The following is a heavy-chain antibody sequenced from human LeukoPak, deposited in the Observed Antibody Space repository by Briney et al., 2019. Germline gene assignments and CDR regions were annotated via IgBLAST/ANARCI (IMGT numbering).Heavy chain of an antibody. Sequence: ASVKVSCKASGYTFTDYYMHWVRQAPGQGLEWMGWINPNSGGTNYAQRFQGRVTMTRDTSISTAYMELSRLTSDDTAMYYCARGTETYCSGGSCLLHDYWGQGTLVTVSS. CDR1: GYTFTDYY. J-gene: IGHJ4*02. D-gene: IGHD2-15*01. CDR2: INPNSGGT. V-gene: IGHV1-2*02. CDR3: ARGTETYCSGGSCLLHDY.